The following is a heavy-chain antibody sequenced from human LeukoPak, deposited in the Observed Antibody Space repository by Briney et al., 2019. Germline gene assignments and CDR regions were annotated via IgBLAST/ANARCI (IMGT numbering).Heavy chain of an antibody. CDR2: IKKDGSEK. D-gene: IGHD3-10*01. CDR3: ASTSNRVWFGEWL. V-gene: IGHV3-7*01. Sequence: GSLRLSCAASGFTFSSYWMSWVRQAPGKGLEWVANIKKDGSEKYYVDSVKGRFTISRDNAKTSLYLQMNSLRAEDTAVYYCASTSNRVWFGEWLWGQGTLVTVSS. CDR1: GFTFSSYW. J-gene: IGHJ4*02.